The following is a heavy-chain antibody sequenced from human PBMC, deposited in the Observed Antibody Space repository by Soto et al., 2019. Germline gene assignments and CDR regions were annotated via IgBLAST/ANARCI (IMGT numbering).Heavy chain of an antibody. V-gene: IGHV4-39*07. Sequence: SETLSLTCTVSGGSISSSDYYWGWIRQPPGKGLEWIGSVYYSGSTYYNPSLKSRVTISVDTSKNQFSLKLSSVTAADTAVYYCARGGVATDASDIWGQGTMVTVSS. CDR1: GGSISSSDYY. D-gene: IGHD5-12*01. CDR2: VYYSGST. CDR3: ARGGVATDASDI. J-gene: IGHJ3*02.